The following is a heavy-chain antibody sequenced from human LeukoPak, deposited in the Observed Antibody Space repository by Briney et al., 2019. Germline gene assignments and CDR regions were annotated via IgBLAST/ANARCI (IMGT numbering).Heavy chain of an antibody. V-gene: IGHV1-8*01. J-gene: IGHJ5*02. CDR2: MNPISGNA. CDR3: ARVPRRGDGFDP. CDR1: GYTFTSYD. Sequence: ASVKVSCKASGYTFTSYDINWVRQATGQGLEWMGWMNPISGNAGYAQNLQGRVTMTRDASISTAYMELSSLTSDDTAVYYCARVPRRGDGFDPWGQGTLVTVSS.